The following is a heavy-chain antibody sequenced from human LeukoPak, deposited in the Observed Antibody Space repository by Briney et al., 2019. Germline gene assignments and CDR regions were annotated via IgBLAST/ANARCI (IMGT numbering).Heavy chain of an antibody. CDR3: VRVNYGGNAGYHFDY. Sequence: GGSLRLSCAASGFYLLRYAMSWVRQAPGKGLEWVADISDGGEDTHYADSVQGRFRVSRDNSKKTLFLQLGSLRVQDTAIYHCVRVNYGGNAGYHFDYWGQGTLVIVSS. D-gene: IGHD4-23*01. CDR2: ISDGGEDT. CDR1: GFYLLRYA. V-gene: IGHV3-23*01. J-gene: IGHJ4*02.